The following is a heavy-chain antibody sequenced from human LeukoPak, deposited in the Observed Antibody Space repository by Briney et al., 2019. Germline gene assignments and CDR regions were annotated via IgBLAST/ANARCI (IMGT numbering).Heavy chain of an antibody. D-gene: IGHD2-15*01. CDR2: ISGSGGST. V-gene: IGHV3-23*01. CDR3: AKDVESDVVVVVAAAFDS. Sequence: GGSLRLSCAASGFTFISYAMSWVRQAPGKGLEWVSAISGSGGSTYYADSVKGRFTISRDNSKNTLYLQMNSLRAEDTAVYYCAKDVESDVVVVVAAAFDSGGQGTMVTVS. CDR1: GFTFISYA. J-gene: IGHJ3*02.